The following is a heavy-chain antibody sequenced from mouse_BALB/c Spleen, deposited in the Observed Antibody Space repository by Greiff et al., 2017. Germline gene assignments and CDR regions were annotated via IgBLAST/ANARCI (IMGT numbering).Heavy chain of an antibody. CDR3: TPYGNYEAY. V-gene: IGHV6-6*02. D-gene: IGHD2-1*01. CDR1: GFTFSNYW. CDR2: IRLKSNNYAT. Sequence: DVKLQESGGGLVQPGGSMKLSCVASGFTFSNYWMNWVRQSPEKGLEWVAEIRLKSNNYATHYAESVKGRFTISRDDSKSSVYLQMNNLRAEDTGIYYCTPYGNYEAYWGQGTLVTVSA. J-gene: IGHJ3*01.